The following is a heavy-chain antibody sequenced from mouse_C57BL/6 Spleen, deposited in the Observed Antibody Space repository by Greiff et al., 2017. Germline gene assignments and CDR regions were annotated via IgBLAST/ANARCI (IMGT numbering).Heavy chain of an antibody. D-gene: IGHD1-1*01. Sequence: QVQLQQSGAELVKPGASVKMSCKASGYTFTSYWITWVKQRPGQGLEWIGDIYPGSGSTNYNEKFKSKATLTVDTSSSTAYMQLSSLTSEDSAVYYCARRGLITTVGYFDVWGTGTMVTVSS. V-gene: IGHV1-55*01. J-gene: IGHJ1*03. CDR1: GYTFTSYW. CDR2: IYPGSGST. CDR3: ARRGLITTVGYFDV.